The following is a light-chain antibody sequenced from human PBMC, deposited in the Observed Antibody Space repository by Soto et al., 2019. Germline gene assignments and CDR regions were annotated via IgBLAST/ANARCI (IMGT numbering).Light chain of an antibody. V-gene: IGKV2-30*02. Sequence: DVVLTQSPLSLPVTLGQPASISCRSSQTLVHSDGNTYLNWFLQRPGQSPRRLIYKVSDRESGVPERLRGSASGTDFTLKISRVEAEDVGVYYCMKSTHWPPWTFGQGTKVEIK. CDR1: QTLVHSDGNTY. J-gene: IGKJ1*01. CDR3: MKSTHWPPWT. CDR2: KVS.